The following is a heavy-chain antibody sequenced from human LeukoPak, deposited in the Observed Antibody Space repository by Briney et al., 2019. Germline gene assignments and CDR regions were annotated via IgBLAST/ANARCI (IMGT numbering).Heavy chain of an antibody. V-gene: IGHV4-39*07. Sequence: SETLSLTCTVSGGSISSSSYYWGWIRQPPGKGLEWIGNIYYSGSTYYNPSLKSRVTISVDTSKNQFSLKLSSVTAADTAVYYCARDPVITFGGVIADSWFDPWGQGTLVTVSS. CDR2: IYYSGST. CDR3: ARDPVITFGGVIADSWFDP. CDR1: GGSISSSSYY. D-gene: IGHD3-16*02. J-gene: IGHJ5*02.